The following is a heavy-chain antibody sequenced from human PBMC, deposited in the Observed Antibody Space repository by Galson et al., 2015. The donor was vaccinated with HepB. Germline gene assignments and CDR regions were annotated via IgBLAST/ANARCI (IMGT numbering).Heavy chain of an antibody. D-gene: IGHD1-26*01. CDR3: TRGLGESPEAFEWELL. V-gene: IGHV3-49*04. Sequence: SLRLSCAASGFTFGDYAMSWVRQAPGKGLEWVGFIRSRAYGGTTEYAASVKGRFTISRDDSKSIAYLQMNSLKTEDTAVYYCTRGLGESPEAFEWELLWGQGTLVTVSS. CDR1: GFTFGDYA. CDR2: IRSRAYGGTT. J-gene: IGHJ4*02.